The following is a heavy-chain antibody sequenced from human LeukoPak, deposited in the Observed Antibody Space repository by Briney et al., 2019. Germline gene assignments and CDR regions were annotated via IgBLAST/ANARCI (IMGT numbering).Heavy chain of an antibody. CDR2: IYHSGST. J-gene: IGHJ4*02. D-gene: IGHD6-13*01. Sequence: PSETLSLTCTVSGGSISSGGYYWSWIRQPPGKGLEWIGYIYHSGSTYYNPSLKSRVTISVDTSKNQFSLKLSSVAAADTAVYYCARDGDSCSSSPWCFDYWGQGTLVTVSS. CDR1: GGSISSGGYY. CDR3: ARDGDSCSSSPWCFDY. V-gene: IGHV4-30-2*01.